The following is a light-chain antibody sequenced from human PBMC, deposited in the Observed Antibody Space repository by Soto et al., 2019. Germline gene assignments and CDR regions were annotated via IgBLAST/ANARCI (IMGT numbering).Light chain of an antibody. CDR1: QTVNNNY. CDR2: RAS. Sequence: EIVLTQSPGTLSLSPGERATLSCRASQTVNNNYVAGYQQKPGQAPRLLISRASTQATGIPDRFSGSGSGTEFILTISELEPEDSGIYHCHQHGGSPETFGQGTKVDIK. CDR3: HQHGGSPET. J-gene: IGKJ1*01. V-gene: IGKV3-20*01.